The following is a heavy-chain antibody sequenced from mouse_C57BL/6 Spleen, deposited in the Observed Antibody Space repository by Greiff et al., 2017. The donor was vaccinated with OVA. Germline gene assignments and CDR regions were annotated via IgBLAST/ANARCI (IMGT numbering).Heavy chain of an antibody. CDR1: GYTFTDYY. CDR2: INPNNGGT. D-gene: IGHD2-10*01. V-gene: IGHV1-26*01. Sequence: EVQLQQSGPELVKPGASVKISCKASGYTFTDYYMNWVKQSHGKSLEWIGDINPNNGGTSYNQKFKGKATLTVDKSSSTAYMELRSLTSEDSAVYYCASPLLDYFDYWGQGTTLTVSS. CDR3: ASPLLDYFDY. J-gene: IGHJ2*01.